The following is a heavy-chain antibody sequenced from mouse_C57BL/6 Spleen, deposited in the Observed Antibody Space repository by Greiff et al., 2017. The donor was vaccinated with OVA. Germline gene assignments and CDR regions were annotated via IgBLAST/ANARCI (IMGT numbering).Heavy chain of an antibody. CDR2: ISGGGGNT. Sequence: EVQLVESGGGLVKPGGSLKLSCAASGFTFSSYTMSWVRQTPEKRLEWVATISGGGGNTYYPDSVKGRFTISRDNAKNALYLQMSSLRSEDTALYYCARLTCDYWGQGTTLTVSS. D-gene: IGHD1-3*01. CDR3: ARLTCDY. CDR1: GFTFSSYT. V-gene: IGHV5-9*01. J-gene: IGHJ2*01.